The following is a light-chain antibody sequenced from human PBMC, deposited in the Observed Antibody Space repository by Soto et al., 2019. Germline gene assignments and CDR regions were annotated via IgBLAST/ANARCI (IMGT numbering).Light chain of an antibody. Sequence: EIVMTQSPATLSVSPGDRATLSCRASQSVSSSLAWYQQKPAQAPRLLIFDASTRATGIPDRFSGSGSGTDFTLTISRLEPEDVAVYYCQQYDSSPRTFGQGTKVDIK. V-gene: IGKV3D-15*02. CDR2: DAS. CDR3: QQYDSSPRT. J-gene: IGKJ1*01. CDR1: QSVSSS.